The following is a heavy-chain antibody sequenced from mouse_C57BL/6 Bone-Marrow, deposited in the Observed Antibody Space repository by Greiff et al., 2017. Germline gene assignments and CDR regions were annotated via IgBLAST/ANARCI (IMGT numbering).Heavy chain of an antibody. D-gene: IGHD2-3*01. CDR1: GFSLTSYG. J-gene: IGHJ3*01. Sequence: QVQLQQSGPGLVQPSQSLSITCTVSGFSLTSYGVHWVRQSPGKGLEWLGVIWSGGSTDYNAAFISRLSISKDNSKSQVFLKMNSMQADDTAIYYCARPIYDGYPLAYWGQGTLVTVSA. CDR3: ARPIYDGYPLAY. CDR2: IWSGGST. V-gene: IGHV2-2*01.